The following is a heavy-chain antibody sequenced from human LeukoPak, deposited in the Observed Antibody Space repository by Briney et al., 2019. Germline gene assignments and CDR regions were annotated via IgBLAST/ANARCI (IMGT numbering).Heavy chain of an antibody. Sequence: GASVKVSCKASGGTFSSYAISWVRQAPGQGLEWMVGIIPIFGTANYAQKFHGRVTITADECTSTAYMELSSLRSEDTAVYYCCRDASFDPWGQGTLVTVSS. CDR1: GGTFSSYA. CDR2: IIPIFGTA. J-gene: IGHJ5*02. V-gene: IGHV1-69*13. CDR3: CRDASFDP. D-gene: IGHD3-16*01.